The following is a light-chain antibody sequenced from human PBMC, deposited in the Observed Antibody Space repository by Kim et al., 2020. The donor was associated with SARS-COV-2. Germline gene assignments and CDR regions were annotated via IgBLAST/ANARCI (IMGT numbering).Light chain of an antibody. J-gene: IGLJ2*01. CDR2: RNS. Sequence: SVALGQTAILTCGGNNIGRKNVHWYQPKPGQAPVFVMYRNSDRPSGIPVRFSGSNSGNTATLTISRAQAGDEADYYCQVWDSGTVFGGGTQLTVL. V-gene: IGLV3-9*01. CDR1: NIGRKN. CDR3: QVWDSGTV.